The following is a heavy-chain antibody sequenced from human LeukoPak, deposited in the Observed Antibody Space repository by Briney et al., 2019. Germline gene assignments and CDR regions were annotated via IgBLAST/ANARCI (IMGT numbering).Heavy chain of an antibody. V-gene: IGHV1-8*01. J-gene: IGHJ4*02. CDR2: MNPNSGNT. D-gene: IGHD5-24*01. Sequence: ASVKVSCKASGYTFTSYDINWVRQATGQGLEWMGWMNPNSGNTGYAQKFQGRVTMTRDTSISTAYMELSRLRSDDTAVYYCARSTDGYNHLDYRGQGTLVTVSS. CDR1: GYTFTSYD. CDR3: ARSTDGYNHLDY.